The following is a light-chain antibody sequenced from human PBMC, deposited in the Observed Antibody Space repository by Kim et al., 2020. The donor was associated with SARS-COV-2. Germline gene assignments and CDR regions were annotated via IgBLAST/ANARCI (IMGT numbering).Light chain of an antibody. CDR2: GAS. CDR1: QSVSKNF. Sequence: SCPGERATLACRARQSVSKNFLAWYRRRPGQPPSHLIYGASTRATGIPDRISGSGSGTDFTLTITRLEPEDFAVYYCQQYGTPPYTFGQGTKLEI. V-gene: IGKV3-20*01. CDR3: QQYGTPPYT. J-gene: IGKJ2*01.